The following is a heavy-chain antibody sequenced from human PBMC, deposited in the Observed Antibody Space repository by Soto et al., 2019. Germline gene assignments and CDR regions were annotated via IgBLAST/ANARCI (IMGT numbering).Heavy chain of an antibody. D-gene: IGHD6-6*01. CDR2: ISGSGGST. CDR1: GFTFEDYA. J-gene: IGHJ4*02. Sequence: GGSLRLSCAASGFTFEDYAMHWVRQAPGKGLEWVSAISGSGGSTGYADSVKGRFTISRDNSKYTLYLQMNSLRAEDTAVYYCAKVFIAARSIDYWGQGTLVTVSS. CDR3: AKVFIAARSIDY. V-gene: IGHV3-23*01.